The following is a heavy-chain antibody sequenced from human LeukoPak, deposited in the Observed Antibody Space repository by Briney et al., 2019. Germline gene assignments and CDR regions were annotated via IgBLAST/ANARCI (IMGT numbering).Heavy chain of an antibody. CDR3: ASSLGGNYGRFDP. D-gene: IGHD3-10*01. J-gene: IGHJ5*02. Sequence: PSQTLSLTCTVSGGSISSGDYYWSWIRQPPGKGLEWIGYIYYSGSTYYNPSLKSRVTISVDTSKNQFSLKLSSVTAADTAVYYCASSLGGNYGRFDPWGQGTLVTVSS. CDR2: IYYSGST. CDR1: GGSISSGDYY. V-gene: IGHV4-30-4*08.